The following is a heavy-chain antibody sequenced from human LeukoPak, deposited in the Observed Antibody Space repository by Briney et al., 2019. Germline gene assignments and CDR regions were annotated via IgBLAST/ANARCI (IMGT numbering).Heavy chain of an antibody. Sequence: PGGSLRLSCAASGFTFSSYWMSWVRQAPGKGLEWVANIKQDGSEKYYVDSVKGRFTISRDNAKNPLYLQMNSLRAEDTAVYYCARDRRWRRDGYNWHFDYWGQGTLVTVSS. V-gene: IGHV3-7*01. D-gene: IGHD5-24*01. CDR3: ARDRRWRRDGYNWHFDY. CDR1: GFTFSSYW. CDR2: IKQDGSEK. J-gene: IGHJ4*02.